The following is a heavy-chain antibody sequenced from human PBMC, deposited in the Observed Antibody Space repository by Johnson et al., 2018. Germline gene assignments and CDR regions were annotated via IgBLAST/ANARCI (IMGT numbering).Heavy chain of an antibody. CDR3: ARVLDFSSTSCYAYYYYGMDV. Sequence: VQLVESGGGLVQPGGSLRLSCAASGFTFSSYSMNWVRQAPGKGLEWVSYISSSSSTIYYADSVKGRFTISRDNAKNSLYLQMNSLRDEDTAVYYCARVLDFSSTSCYAYYYYGMDVWGQGTTVTVSS. D-gene: IGHD2-2*01. CDR2: ISSSSSTI. J-gene: IGHJ6*02. CDR1: GFTFSSYS. V-gene: IGHV3-48*02.